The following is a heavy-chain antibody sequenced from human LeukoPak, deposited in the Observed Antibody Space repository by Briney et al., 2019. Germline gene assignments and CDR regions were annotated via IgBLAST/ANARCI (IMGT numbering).Heavy chain of an antibody. CDR2: IRWNSAGI. J-gene: IGHJ4*02. D-gene: IGHD1-20*01. V-gene: IGHV3-9*01. Sequence: GGSLRLSCAASGFTFNNYAMHWVRQAPGKGLEWVSGIRWNSAGIAYADSVKGRFTISRDNAKNSLYLQLNSLRAEDTAVYYCAQIGTNWNFDYWGQGTLVTVSS. CDR3: AQIGTNWNFDY. CDR1: GFTFNNYA.